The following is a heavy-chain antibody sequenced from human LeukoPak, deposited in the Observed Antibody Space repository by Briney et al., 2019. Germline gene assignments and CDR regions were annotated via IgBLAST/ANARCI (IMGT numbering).Heavy chain of an antibody. CDR1: GYIFTSYG. CDR2: ISAYNGNT. V-gene: IGHV1-18*01. Sequence: GASVKVSCKASGYIFTSYGISWVRQAPGQGLEWMGWISAYNGNTNYAQKLQGRVTMTTDTSTSTAYMELRSLRSDDTAVYYCARLIAAAGTGWFDPWGQGTLVTVSS. CDR3: ARLIAAAGTGWFDP. J-gene: IGHJ5*02. D-gene: IGHD6-13*01.